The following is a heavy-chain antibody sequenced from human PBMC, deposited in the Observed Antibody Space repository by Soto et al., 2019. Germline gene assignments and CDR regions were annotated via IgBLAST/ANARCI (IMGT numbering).Heavy chain of an antibody. Sequence: RKGLEWVSVISGSGDSTYYADSVKGRFTISRDNSKNTLYLQMNSLRAEDTVFFFQAEDGIRAALPVSAFLLNRSSDL. D-gene: IGHD2-2*01. CDR2: ISGSGDST. V-gene: IGHV3-23*01. J-gene: IGHJ2*01. CDR3: AEDGIRAALPVSAFLLNRSSDL.